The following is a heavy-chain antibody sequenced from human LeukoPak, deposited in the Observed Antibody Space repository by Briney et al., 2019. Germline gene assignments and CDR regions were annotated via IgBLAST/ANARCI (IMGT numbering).Heavy chain of an antibody. D-gene: IGHD4-17*01. CDR2: ISDTGGDT. J-gene: IGHJ5*01. V-gene: IGHV3-23*01. CDR3: ARLLWSLRGQDS. CDR1: GVTFSSYA. Sequence: GGSLRLSCAASGVTFSSYAMSWVRQAPGEGLEWVSTISDTGGDTHYADSVKGRFTISRDNSKYTLYLQMNSLRAEDTAAYYCARLLWSLRGQDSWGQGTLVTVSS.